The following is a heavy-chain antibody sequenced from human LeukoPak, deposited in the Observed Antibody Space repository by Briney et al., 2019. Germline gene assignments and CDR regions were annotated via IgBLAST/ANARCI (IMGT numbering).Heavy chain of an antibody. CDR1: GYTFTGYY. CDR3: ARSETITMVRGVPDY. Sequence: ASVRVSCKASGYTFTGYYMHWVRQAPGQGLEWMGWINPNSGGTNYAQKFQGRVTMTRATSISTAYMELSRLRSDDTAVYYCARSETITMVRGVPDYWGQGTLVTVSS. CDR2: INPNSGGT. J-gene: IGHJ4*02. V-gene: IGHV1-2*02. D-gene: IGHD3-10*01.